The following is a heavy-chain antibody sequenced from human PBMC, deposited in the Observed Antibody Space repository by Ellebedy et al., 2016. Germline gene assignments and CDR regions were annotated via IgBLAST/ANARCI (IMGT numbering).Heavy chain of an antibody. V-gene: IGHV3-23*01. CDR3: AKMGYDSSGDYFDY. Sequence: GESLKISCAASGFTFSSYAMSWVRQAPGKGLEWVSAISGSGGSTYYADSVKGRFTISRDNSKNTLYLQMNSLRAEDTAVYYCAKMGYDSSGDYFDYWGQGTLVTVSS. J-gene: IGHJ4*02. CDR1: GFTFSSYA. D-gene: IGHD3-22*01. CDR2: ISGSGGST.